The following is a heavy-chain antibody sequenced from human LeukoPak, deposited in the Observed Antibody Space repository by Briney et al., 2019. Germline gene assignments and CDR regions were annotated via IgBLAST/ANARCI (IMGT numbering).Heavy chain of an antibody. CDR3: ARGVYAFDI. CDR1: GFTFSNYW. Sequence: GGSLRLSCAASGFTFSNYWMTWVRQAPGKGLEWVAYIKEDESEKYYVDAVKGRFTISRDNAKNSLFLQMNSLRAEDTAVHYCARGVYAFDIWGQGTMVTVSS. D-gene: IGHD2-8*01. J-gene: IGHJ3*02. V-gene: IGHV3-7*01. CDR2: IKEDESEK.